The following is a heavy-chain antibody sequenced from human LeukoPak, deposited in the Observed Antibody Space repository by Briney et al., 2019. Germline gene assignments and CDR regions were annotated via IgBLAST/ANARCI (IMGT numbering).Heavy chain of an antibody. V-gene: IGHV1-18*01. CDR1: GYTFTSYG. CDR2: ISAYNGNT. Sequence: ASVKVSCKASGYTFTSYGISWMRQAPGQGLEWMGWISAYNGNTNYAQKLQGRVTMTTDTSTSTAYMELRSLRSDDTAVYYCARDFRYYDILTGPKKVEPFDYWGQGTLVTVSS. D-gene: IGHD3-9*01. J-gene: IGHJ4*02. CDR3: ARDFRYYDILTGPKKVEPFDY.